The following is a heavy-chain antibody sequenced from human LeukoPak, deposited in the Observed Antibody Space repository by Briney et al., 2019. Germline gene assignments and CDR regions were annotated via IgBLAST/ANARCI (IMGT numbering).Heavy chain of an antibody. CDR2: ISGSGTT. V-gene: IGHV3-23*01. D-gene: IGHD6-19*01. J-gene: IGHJ4*02. CDR3: AKGSGWYSSSDGQLFDY. Sequence: GGSLRLSCAAPGVTVNNYAMTWVRQAPGKGLEWVSAISGSGTTYYADSVKGRFTISRDNSKNTLYLQMNSLRAEDTAVYYCAKGSGWYSSSDGQLFDYWGQGTLVTVSS. CDR1: GVTVNNYA.